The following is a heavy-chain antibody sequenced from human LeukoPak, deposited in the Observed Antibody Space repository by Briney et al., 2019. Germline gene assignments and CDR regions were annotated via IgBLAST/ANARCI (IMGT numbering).Heavy chain of an antibody. CDR3: ARGCDSSGYYLDFDY. J-gene: IGHJ4*02. V-gene: IGHV4-34*01. Sequence: SETLSLTCAVYGGSFSGYYWSWIRQPPGKGLEWIGEINHSGSTNYNPSLKSRVTISVDTSKNQFSLKLSSVTAADTAVYYCARGCDSSGYYLDFDYWGQGTLVTVSS. D-gene: IGHD3-22*01. CDR1: GGSFSGYY. CDR2: INHSGST.